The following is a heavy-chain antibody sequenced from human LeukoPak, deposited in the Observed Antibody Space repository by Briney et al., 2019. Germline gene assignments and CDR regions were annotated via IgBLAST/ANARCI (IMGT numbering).Heavy chain of an antibody. J-gene: IGHJ4*02. Sequence: GGSLRLSCAASGFTFDDYGMSWVRQAPGKGLEWVSGINWNGGRAGHADSVKGRFTISRDNAKNSLFLQMNSLRAEDTAVYYCTQIEWDRWRGWGQGTLVTVSS. CDR2: INWNGGRA. CDR3: TQIEWDRWRG. CDR1: GFTFDDYG. D-gene: IGHD1-1*01. V-gene: IGHV3-20*04.